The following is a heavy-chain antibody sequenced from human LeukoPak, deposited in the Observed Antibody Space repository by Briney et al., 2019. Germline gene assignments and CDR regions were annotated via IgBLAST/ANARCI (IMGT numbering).Heavy chain of an antibody. D-gene: IGHD6-13*01. CDR1: GLTFCSYP. J-gene: IGHJ6*02. V-gene: IGHV3-30-3*01. Sequence: PGRSLSPSCAPYGLTFCSYPMHGLRQAASKGLERVARISYVGSNKYYADSVKGRFTISRDNSKNTLYLQMNSLRAEDTAVYYCARDLGSSSQVYYYGMDVWGQGTTVTVSS. CDR3: ARDLGSSSQVYYYGMDV. CDR2: ISYVGSNK.